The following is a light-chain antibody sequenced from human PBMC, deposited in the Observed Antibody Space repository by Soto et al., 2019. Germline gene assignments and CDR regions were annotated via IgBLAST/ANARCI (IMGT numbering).Light chain of an antibody. CDR3: ATWDSSLSAVV. J-gene: IGLJ2*01. CDR2: ENN. Sequence: QSVLMQPPSVSAAPGQKVTISCSGTSSNIGNNYVSWYRQLPGTAPKLHIYENNKRRSGVPDRFSGSKSGTSATLGITGLQTGDEADYYCATWDSSLSAVVFGGGTKLTVL. CDR1: SSNIGNNY. V-gene: IGLV1-51*02.